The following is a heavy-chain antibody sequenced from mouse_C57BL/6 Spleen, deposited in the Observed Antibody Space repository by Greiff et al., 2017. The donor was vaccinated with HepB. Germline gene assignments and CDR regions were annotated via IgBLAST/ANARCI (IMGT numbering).Heavy chain of an antibody. CDR1: GYTFTSYW. CDR2: IDPNSGGT. V-gene: IGHV1-72*01. Sequence: QVQLQQSGAELVKPGASVKLSCKASGYTFTSYWMHWVKQRPGRGLEWIGRIDPNSGGTKYNEKFKSKATLTVDKPSSTAYMQLSSLTSEDSAVYYCARGMLYYSNYVDWFAYWGQGTLVTVSA. D-gene: IGHD2-5*01. J-gene: IGHJ3*01. CDR3: ARGMLYYSNYVDWFAY.